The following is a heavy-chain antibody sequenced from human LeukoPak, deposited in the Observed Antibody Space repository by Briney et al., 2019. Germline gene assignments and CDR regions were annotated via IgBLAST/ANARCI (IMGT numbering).Heavy chain of an antibody. V-gene: IGHV4-61*05. D-gene: IGHD6-13*01. CDR1: GGSISSSSYY. CDR2: IYYSGST. CDR3: ARTNSGYSSSNNWFDP. Sequence: SETLSLTCTVSGGSISSSSYYWGWIRQPPGKGLEWIGYIYYSGSTNYNPSLKSRVTISVDTSKNQFSLKLSSVTAADTAVYYCARTNSGYSSSNNWFDPWGQGTLVTVSS. J-gene: IGHJ5*02.